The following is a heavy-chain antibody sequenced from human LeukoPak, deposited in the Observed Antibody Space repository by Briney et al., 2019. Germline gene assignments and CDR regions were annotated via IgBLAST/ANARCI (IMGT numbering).Heavy chain of an antibody. D-gene: IGHD3-3*01. CDR3: ARGPRITIFGVVIRNYFDY. J-gene: IGHJ4*02. V-gene: IGHV4-34*01. CDR2: INHSGST. Sequence: PSETLSLTCAVYGGSFSGYYWSWIRQPPGKGLEWIGEINHSGSTNYNPSLKSRVTISVDTSKNQSSLKLSSVTAADTAVYYCARGPRITIFGVVIRNYFDYWGQGTLVTVSS. CDR1: GGSFSGYY.